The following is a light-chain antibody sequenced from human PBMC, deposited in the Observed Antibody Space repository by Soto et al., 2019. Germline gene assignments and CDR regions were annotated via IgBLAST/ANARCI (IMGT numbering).Light chain of an antibody. Sequence: EIVLTQSPGTLSLSPGERATLSCRASQSVSSSYLAWYQQKPGQAPRLLIYGASSRATGIPDRFSGSGSGTAFPLTISSLPPAVFALYYCQLFATSPLTSAVRTK. CDR3: QLFATSPLT. CDR2: GAS. J-gene: IGKJ4*01. CDR1: QSVSSSY. V-gene: IGKV3-20*01.